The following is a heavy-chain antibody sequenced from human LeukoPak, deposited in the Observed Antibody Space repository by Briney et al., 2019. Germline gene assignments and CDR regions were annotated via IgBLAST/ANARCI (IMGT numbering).Heavy chain of an antibody. V-gene: IGHV3-13*01. Sequence: GGSLGLSCAASGFTFSSYDMHWVRQATGKGLEWVSAIGTAGDTYYPGSVKGRFTISRENAKNSLYLQMNSLRAGDTAVYYCARGDYSSSSFLGAFDIWGQGTMVTVSS. D-gene: IGHD6-6*01. J-gene: IGHJ3*02. CDR3: ARGDYSSSSFLGAFDI. CDR2: IGTAGDT. CDR1: GFTFSSYD.